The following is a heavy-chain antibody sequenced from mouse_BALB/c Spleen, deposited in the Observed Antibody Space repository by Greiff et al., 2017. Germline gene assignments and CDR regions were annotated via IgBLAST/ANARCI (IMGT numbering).Heavy chain of an antibody. CDR3: ARQQLGLNYYAMDY. Sequence: EVKLQESGGGLVKPGGSLKLSCAASGFTFSSYAMSWVRQTPEKRLEWVATISSGGSYTYYPDSVKGRFTISRDNAKNTLYLQMSSLRSEDTAMYYCARQQLGLNYYAMDYWGQGTSVTVSS. J-gene: IGHJ4*01. CDR1: GFTFSSYA. CDR2: ISSGGSYT. D-gene: IGHD3-1*01. V-gene: IGHV5-9-3*01.